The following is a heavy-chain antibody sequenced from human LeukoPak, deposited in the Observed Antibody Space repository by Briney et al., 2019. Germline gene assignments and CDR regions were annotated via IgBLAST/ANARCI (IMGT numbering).Heavy chain of an antibody. CDR2: IYYSGST. D-gene: IGHD2-8*01. Sequence: SETLSLTCTVSGGSISSYYWSWIRQPPGKGLEWIGYIYYSGSTNYNPSLKSRVIISVDTSKNQFSLKLSSVTAADTAVYYCARGRLYCTNGVCHYDYWGQGTLVTVSS. CDR3: ARGRLYCTNGVCHYDY. J-gene: IGHJ4*02. CDR1: GGSISSYY. V-gene: IGHV4-59*12.